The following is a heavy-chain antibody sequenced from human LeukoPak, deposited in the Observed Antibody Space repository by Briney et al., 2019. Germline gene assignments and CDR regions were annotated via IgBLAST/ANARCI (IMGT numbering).Heavy chain of an antibody. CDR3: ARGRGSTSWYDY. CDR2: INPNTDGS. CDR1: GYPFTGYY. J-gene: IGHJ4*02. V-gene: IGHV1-2*02. D-gene: IGHD6-13*01. Sequence: ASVKVSCKASGYPFTGYYMHWVRQAPGQGLEWMGWINPNTDGSNYAQKFQGRVTMTRDTSISTAYMELGGLNSDDTAMYYCARGRGSTSWYDYWGQGTLVTVSS.